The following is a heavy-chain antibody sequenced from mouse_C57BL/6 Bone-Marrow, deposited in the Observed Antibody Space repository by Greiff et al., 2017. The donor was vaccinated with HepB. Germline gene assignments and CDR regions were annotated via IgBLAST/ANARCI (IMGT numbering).Heavy chain of an antibody. V-gene: IGHV1-82*01. Sequence: QVQLQQSGPELVKPGASVKISCKASGYAFSSSWMNWVKQRPGKGLVWIGRIYPGDGDTNYNGKFKGKATLTADKSSSTAYMQLSSLTSEDTAVYFCAVYGNFDYWGKGTTLTVSS. J-gene: IGHJ2*01. CDR2: IYPGDGDT. CDR3: AVYGNFDY. CDR1: GYAFSSSW. D-gene: IGHD2-1*01.